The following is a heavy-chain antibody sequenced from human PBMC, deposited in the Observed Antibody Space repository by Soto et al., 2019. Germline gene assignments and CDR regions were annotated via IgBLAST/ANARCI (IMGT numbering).Heavy chain of an antibody. D-gene: IGHD6-13*01. Sequence: GGSLRRACVASGFIFSSYSMNWVRQAPGKGLEWVSYISSSSRTIYYADSVKGRFTISRDNAKNSLYLQLNSLRAEDTAVYYCARETSRIACDYRGQGTLVTGSS. J-gene: IGHJ4*02. CDR3: ARETSRIACDY. CDR2: ISSSSRTI. CDR1: GFIFSSYS. V-gene: IGHV3-48*01.